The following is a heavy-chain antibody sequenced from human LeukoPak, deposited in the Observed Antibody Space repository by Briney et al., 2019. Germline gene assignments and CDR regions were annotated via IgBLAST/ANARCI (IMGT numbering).Heavy chain of an antibody. Sequence: ASVKVSCKASGYTFTSYGISWVRQAPGQGLEWMGWISAYNGNTNYAQKLQGRVTMTTDTSTSTAYMELRSLRSDDPAVYYCARNYYDSSGYPDAFDIWGQGTMVTVSS. V-gene: IGHV1-18*01. CDR1: GYTFTSYG. J-gene: IGHJ3*02. CDR2: ISAYNGNT. CDR3: ARNYYDSSGYPDAFDI. D-gene: IGHD3-22*01.